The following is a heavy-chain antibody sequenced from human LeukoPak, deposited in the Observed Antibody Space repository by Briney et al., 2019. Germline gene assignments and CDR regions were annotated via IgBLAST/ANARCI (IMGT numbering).Heavy chain of an antibody. Sequence: GGSLRLSCAASGFTFSSYWMSWVRQAPGKGLEWVANIKQDGSEKYYVDSVKGRFTISRDNSKNTLYLQMNSLRAEDTAVYYCTKDSLGPDYYGSGSYADYNFDYWGQGTLVTVSS. J-gene: IGHJ4*02. CDR3: TKDSLGPDYYGSGSYADYNFDY. CDR1: GFTFSSYW. D-gene: IGHD3-10*01. CDR2: IKQDGSEK. V-gene: IGHV3-7*01.